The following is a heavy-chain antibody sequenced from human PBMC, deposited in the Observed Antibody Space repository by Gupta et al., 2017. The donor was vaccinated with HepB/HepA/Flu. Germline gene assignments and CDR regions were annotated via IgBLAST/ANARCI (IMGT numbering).Heavy chain of an antibody. D-gene: IGHD6-13*01. J-gene: IGHJ4*02. CDR3: AIVGSVGMAAAGV. V-gene: IGHV4-39*01. CDR1: GGSISSSSYY. CDR2: IYYSGRT. Sequence: QLPLQESGPGLVKPSETLSLTCTVSGGSISSSSYYWGWIRQPPGKGWAWIGSIYYSGRTYDNPSLTSRVTISVDTAKKQYSVKMSPVTDDDAAVYYVAIVGSVGMAAAGVWGQGTMVTVSS.